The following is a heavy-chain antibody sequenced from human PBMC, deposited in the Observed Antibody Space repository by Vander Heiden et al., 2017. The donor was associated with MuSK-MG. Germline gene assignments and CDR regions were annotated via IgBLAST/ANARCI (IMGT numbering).Heavy chain of an antibody. D-gene: IGHD3-10*01. CDR1: GYSISSGYY. CDR2: IYQSGST. CDR3: ARLWFY. V-gene: IGHV4-38-2*01. Sequence: QVQLQESGPGLVKPSETLSLTCAVSGYSISSGYYWGWIRQPPGKGLEWIGSIYQSGSTYYNPSLKSRVTISVDTSKNQFSLKLSSVTAADTAVYYCARLWFYWGQGTLVTVSS. J-gene: IGHJ4*02.